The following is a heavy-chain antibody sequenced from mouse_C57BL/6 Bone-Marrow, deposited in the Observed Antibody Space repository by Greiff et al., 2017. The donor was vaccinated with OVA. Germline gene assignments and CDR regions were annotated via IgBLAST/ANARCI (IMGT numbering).Heavy chain of an antibody. CDR1: GYTFTSYW. Sequence: QVQLKQSGAELVKPGASVKLSCKASGYTFTSYWMQWVKQRPGQGLEWIGEIDPSDSYTNYNQKFKGKATLTVDTSSSTAYMQLSSLTSEDSAVYSCASAVFAYWGQGTLVTVSA. J-gene: IGHJ3*01. CDR3: ASAVFAY. CDR2: IDPSDSYT. V-gene: IGHV1-50*01.